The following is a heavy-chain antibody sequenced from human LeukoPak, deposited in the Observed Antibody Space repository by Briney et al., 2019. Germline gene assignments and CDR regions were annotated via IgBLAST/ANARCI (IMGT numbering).Heavy chain of an antibody. CDR3: AKSLTDSTSSVSVV. CDR1: GFTFSSYA. J-gene: IGHJ4*02. V-gene: IGHV3-23*01. CDR2: ISGSGGST. Sequence: GGSLGLSCAASGFTFSSYAMSWVRQAPGKGLEWVSAISGSGGSTYYADSMKGRFTISRDNSKNTLYLQMNSLRAEDTAIYYCAKSLTDSTSSVSVVWGQGTLVTVSS. D-gene: IGHD6-6*01.